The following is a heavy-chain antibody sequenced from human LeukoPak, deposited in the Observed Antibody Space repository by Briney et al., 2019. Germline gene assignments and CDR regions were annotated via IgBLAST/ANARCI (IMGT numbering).Heavy chain of an antibody. Sequence: SETLSLTCAVYGGSFSGYYWIWIRQPPGKGLEWIGEIHYSGSTNYNPSLKSRVTISVDTSNNQFSLKLSSVTAADTAVYYCARTTRYYYDSSGSYYFDYWGQGTLVTVSS. CDR2: IHYSGST. J-gene: IGHJ4*02. D-gene: IGHD3-22*01. CDR1: GGSFSGYY. V-gene: IGHV4-34*01. CDR3: ARTTRYYYDSSGSYYFDY.